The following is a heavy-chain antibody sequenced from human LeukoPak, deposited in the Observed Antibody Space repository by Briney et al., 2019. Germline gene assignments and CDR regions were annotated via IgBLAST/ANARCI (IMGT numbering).Heavy chain of an antibody. Sequence: SETLSLTCTVSGGSISSSSYYWGWIRQPPGKGLEWIGSIYYSGSTYYNPSLKSRVTISVDTSKNQFSLKLSSVTAADTAVYYCARLAYGDYRIDYWGQGTLVTVSS. D-gene: IGHD4-17*01. J-gene: IGHJ4*02. V-gene: IGHV4-39*07. CDR1: GGSISSSSYY. CDR2: IYYSGST. CDR3: ARLAYGDYRIDY.